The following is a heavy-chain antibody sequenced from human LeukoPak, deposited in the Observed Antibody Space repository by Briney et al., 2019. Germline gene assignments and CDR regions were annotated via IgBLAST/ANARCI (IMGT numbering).Heavy chain of an antibody. CDR2: IYYSGST. Sequence: SSETLSLTCTVSGGSISSYYWSWIRQPPGKGLEWIGYIYYSGSTNYNPSLKSRVTISVDTSKNQFSLKLSSVTAADTAVYYCARGATYYDFWSGYPVESYFDYWGQGTLVTVSS. V-gene: IGHV4-59*01. CDR3: ARGATYYDFWSGYPVESYFDY. J-gene: IGHJ4*02. CDR1: GGSISSYY. D-gene: IGHD3-3*01.